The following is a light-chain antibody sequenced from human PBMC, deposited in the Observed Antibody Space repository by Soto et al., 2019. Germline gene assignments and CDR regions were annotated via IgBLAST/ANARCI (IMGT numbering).Light chain of an antibody. CDR3: LQHNSYPSIT. V-gene: IGKV1-5*03. J-gene: IGKJ5*01. CDR1: ESISSS. CDR2: KAS. Sequence: DIQMTQSPSTLSASLGDRFAITCRASESISSSLAWYQQKTGKAPQILIYKASSLESAVPSRFSGSGSGTEFTINISSLQPDDFATYYCLQHNSYPSITFGQGTRLDIK.